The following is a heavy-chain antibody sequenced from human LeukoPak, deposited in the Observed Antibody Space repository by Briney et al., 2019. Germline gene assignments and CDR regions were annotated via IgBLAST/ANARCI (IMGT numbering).Heavy chain of an antibody. CDR3: ARRAGAYSHPYDY. CDR1: GFTFSDYY. D-gene: IGHD4/OR15-4a*01. V-gene: IGHV3-53*01. Sequence: PGGSLRLSGAASGFTFSDYYMSWIRQAPGKGLEWVSFIYSDNTHYSDSVKGRFTISRDNSKNTLYLQMNSLRAEDTAVYYCARRAGAYSHPYDYWGQGTLVTVSS. J-gene: IGHJ4*02. CDR2: IYSDNT.